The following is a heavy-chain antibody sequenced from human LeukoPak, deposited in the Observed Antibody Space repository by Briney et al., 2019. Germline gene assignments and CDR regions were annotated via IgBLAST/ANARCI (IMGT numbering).Heavy chain of an antibody. Sequence: SETLSLTCTVSGGSISSSSYYWGWIRQPPGKGLEWTGSIYYSGSTYYNPSLKSRVTISVDTSKNQFSLKLSSVTAADTAVYYCARGLSIDLWGQGTLVTVSS. J-gene: IGHJ5*02. D-gene: IGHD2-2*01. CDR2: IYYSGST. CDR3: ARGLSIDL. V-gene: IGHV4-39*07. CDR1: GGSISSSSYY.